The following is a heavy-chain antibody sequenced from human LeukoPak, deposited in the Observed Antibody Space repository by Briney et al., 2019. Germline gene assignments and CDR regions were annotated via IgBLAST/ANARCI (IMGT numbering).Heavy chain of an antibody. CDR1: GYTFTSYS. Sequence: ASVTLSCKASGYTFTSYSMHWVRQAPGQGLEWMGSINPNSGGTNYAQKVQGRVTMTRDTSISTAYMELSRLRSDDTAVYYCARDAGSSSWYPTSPAYYYGMDVWGQGTTVTVSS. CDR2: INPNSGGT. J-gene: IGHJ6*02. D-gene: IGHD6-13*01. V-gene: IGHV1-2*02. CDR3: ARDAGSSSWYPTSPAYYYGMDV.